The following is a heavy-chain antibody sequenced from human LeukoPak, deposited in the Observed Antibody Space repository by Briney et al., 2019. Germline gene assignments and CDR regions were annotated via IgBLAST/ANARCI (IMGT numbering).Heavy chain of an antibody. Sequence: GGSLRLSCAASGFTFSSYAMSWVRQAPGKGLEWVSAISGSGGSTYYADSVKGRFTISRDNSKNTLYLQMNSLRAEDTAVYYCARDLGGYSYGSHFDYWGQGTLVTVSS. CDR2: ISGSGGST. J-gene: IGHJ4*02. D-gene: IGHD5-18*01. CDR3: ARDLGGYSYGSHFDY. CDR1: GFTFSSYA. V-gene: IGHV3-23*01.